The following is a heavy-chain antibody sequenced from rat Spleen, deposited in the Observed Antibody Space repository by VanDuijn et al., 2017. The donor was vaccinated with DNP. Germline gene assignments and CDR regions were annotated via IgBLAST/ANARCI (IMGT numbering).Heavy chain of an antibody. J-gene: IGHJ2*01. CDR2: ISTGGGNT. Sequence: EVQLVESGGGLVQPGRSMKLSCAASGFTFSNYYMAWVRQAPTKGLEWVAAISTGGGNTYYRDSVKGRFTISRDNAKSSLYLQMNSLKSEDTATYYCARDAGGPFDYWGQGVMVTVSS. V-gene: IGHV5-25*01. CDR3: ARDAGGPFDY. D-gene: IGHD1-11*01. CDR1: GFTFSNYY.